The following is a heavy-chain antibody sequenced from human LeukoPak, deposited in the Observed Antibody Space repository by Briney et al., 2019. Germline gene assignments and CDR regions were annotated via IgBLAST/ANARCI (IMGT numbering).Heavy chain of an antibody. J-gene: IGHJ4*02. Sequence: GGSLRLSCAASGFTFSSYWMHWVRQAPGKGLVWVPRINSDGSSTSYEDSVKGRFNISRDNAKNTLYLQMNSLRAEDTAVYYCVGAAAGFSYWGQGTLVTVSS. CDR3: VGAAAGFSY. D-gene: IGHD6-13*01. V-gene: IGHV3-74*01. CDR1: GFTFSSYW. CDR2: INSDGSST.